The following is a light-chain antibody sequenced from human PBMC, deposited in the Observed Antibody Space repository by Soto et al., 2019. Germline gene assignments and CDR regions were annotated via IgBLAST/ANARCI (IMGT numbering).Light chain of an antibody. CDR3: QQYDAWPPGT. J-gene: IGKJ1*01. V-gene: IGKV3-20*01. Sequence: MVLTQSPGTLSLSPGERATLSCRASQSVSSSSLAWYQQRRGQAPRLLIHGASSRATGIPDRFSGSGSETEFTLTISGLQSEDFAVYYCQQYDAWPPGTFGQGTKVDIK. CDR2: GAS. CDR1: QSVSSSS.